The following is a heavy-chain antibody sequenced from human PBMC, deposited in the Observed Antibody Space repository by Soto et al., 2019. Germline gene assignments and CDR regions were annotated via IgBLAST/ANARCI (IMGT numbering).Heavy chain of an antibody. Sequence: SVKVSCKASGGTFSSYAISWVRQAPGQGLEWMGGIIPIFGTANYAQKFQGRVTIAADESTSTAYMELSSPRSEDTAVYYCARDYYDSSGYILHDYWGQGTLVTVS. CDR3: ARDYYDSSGYILHDY. D-gene: IGHD3-22*01. J-gene: IGHJ4*02. V-gene: IGHV1-69*13. CDR1: GGTFSSYA. CDR2: IIPIFGTA.